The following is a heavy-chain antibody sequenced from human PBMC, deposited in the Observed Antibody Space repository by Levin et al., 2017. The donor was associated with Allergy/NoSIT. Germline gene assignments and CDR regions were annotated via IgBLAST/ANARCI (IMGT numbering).Heavy chain of an antibody. CDR1: GYSFTTYT. CDR2: INAGNGDS. D-gene: IGHD3-9*01. V-gene: IGHV1-3*01. J-gene: IGHJ4*02. CDR3: ARGSKVKYEILTAYYGI. Sequence: GESLKISCKASGYSFTTYTIHWVRQAPGQRLEWMGWINAGNGDSKYSQRFQGRVAITRDTSATTAYMELSSLTSEDTAMYYCARGSKVKYEILTAYYGIWGQGTLVTVSS.